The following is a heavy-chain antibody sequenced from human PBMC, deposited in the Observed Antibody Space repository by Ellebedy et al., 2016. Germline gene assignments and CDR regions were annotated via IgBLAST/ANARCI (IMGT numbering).Heavy chain of an antibody. J-gene: IGHJ5*02. CDR3: ARDWLGYCTNGVCSGSYGWFDP. V-gene: IGHV1-3*01. CDR1: GYTFTSYA. D-gene: IGHD2-8*01. CDR2: INAGNGNT. Sequence: ASVKVSCKASGYTFTSYAMHWVRQAPGQRLEWMGWINAGNGNTKYSQKFQGRVTITRDTSASTAYMELSSLRSEDTAVYYCARDWLGYCTNGVCSGSYGWFDPWGQGTLVTVSS.